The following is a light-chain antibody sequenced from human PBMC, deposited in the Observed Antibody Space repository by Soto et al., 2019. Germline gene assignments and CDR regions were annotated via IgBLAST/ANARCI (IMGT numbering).Light chain of an antibody. CDR3: QQYTGSPWT. CDR1: QSVNRN. Sequence: EIVMTQSPATLSVSPGERATLSCRASQSVNRNLAWYQQKPGQAPRLLIYGASSRATGIPDRFSGSGSGTDFTLTISRLEPEDFAVYYCQQYTGSPWTFGQGTKVDIK. V-gene: IGKV3-20*01. J-gene: IGKJ1*01. CDR2: GAS.